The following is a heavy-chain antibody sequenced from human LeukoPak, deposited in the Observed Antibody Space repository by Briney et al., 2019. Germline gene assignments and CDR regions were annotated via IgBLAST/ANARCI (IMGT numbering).Heavy chain of an antibody. Sequence: PGGSLRLSCAASGFTFSSYSMNWVRQALGKGLEWVSSISSSSSYIYYADSLKGRFTISRDNAKNSLYLQMNSLRAEDTAVYYCARGPYLGYCSSTSCYNNWFDPWGQGTLVTVSS. D-gene: IGHD2-2*01. CDR2: ISSSSSYI. V-gene: IGHV3-21*01. J-gene: IGHJ5*02. CDR1: GFTFSSYS. CDR3: ARGPYLGYCSSTSCYNNWFDP.